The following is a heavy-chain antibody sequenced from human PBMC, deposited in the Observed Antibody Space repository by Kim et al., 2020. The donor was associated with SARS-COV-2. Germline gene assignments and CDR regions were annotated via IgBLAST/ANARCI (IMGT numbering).Heavy chain of an antibody. CDR3: ARLSGYYYGTFFDY. V-gene: IGHV4-34*01. D-gene: IGHD3-22*01. CDR1: GGSFSGYY. J-gene: IGHJ4*02. Sequence: SETLSLTCAVYGGSFSGYYWSWIRQPPGKGLEWIGEINHSGSTNYNPSLKSRVTISVDTSKNQFSLKLSSVTAADTAVYYCARLSGYYYGTFFDYWGQGT. CDR2: INHSGST.